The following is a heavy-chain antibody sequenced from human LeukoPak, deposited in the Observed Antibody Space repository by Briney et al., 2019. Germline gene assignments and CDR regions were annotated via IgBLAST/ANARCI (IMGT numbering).Heavy chain of an antibody. J-gene: IGHJ6*02. V-gene: IGHV3-11*05. CDR2: ISSSSSYT. CDR1: GFTFSDYY. D-gene: IGHD4-23*01. Sequence: GGSLRLSCAASGFTFSDYYMSWIRQAPGKGLEWVSYISSSSSYTNYADSVKGRFTISRDNAKNSLYLQMNSLRTEDTALYYCARDGGNSVYYGMDVWGQGTTVTVSS. CDR3: ARDGGNSVYYGMDV.